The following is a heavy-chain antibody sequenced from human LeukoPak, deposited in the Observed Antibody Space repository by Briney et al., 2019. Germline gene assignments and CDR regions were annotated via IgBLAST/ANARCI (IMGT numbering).Heavy chain of an antibody. J-gene: IGHJ4*02. V-gene: IGHV1-69*06. CDR3: ARGSSDIVATPYFDY. CDR2: IIPIFGTA. Sequence: PGKASCKASGSTFSSYAISWVGKAPGQGREGMGGIIPIFGTANYAQKFQGRVTITADKSTSTACMELSSLRSEDTAVYYCARGSSDIVATPYFDYWGQGTLVTVSS. D-gene: IGHD5-12*01. CDR1: GSTFSSYA.